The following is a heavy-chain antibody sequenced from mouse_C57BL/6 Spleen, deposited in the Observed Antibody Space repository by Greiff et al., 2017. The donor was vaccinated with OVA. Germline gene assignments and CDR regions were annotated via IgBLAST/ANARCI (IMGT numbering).Heavy chain of an antibody. CDR3: ARGGYY. CDR1: GYSITSGYY. Sequence: EVKLQESGPGLVKPSQSLSLTCSVTGYSITSGYYWNWIRQFPGNKLEWMGYISYDGSNNYNPSLKNRISITRDTSKNQFFLKLNSVTTEDTATYYCARGGYYWGQGTSVTVSS. CDR2: ISYDGSN. V-gene: IGHV3-6*01. J-gene: IGHJ4*01.